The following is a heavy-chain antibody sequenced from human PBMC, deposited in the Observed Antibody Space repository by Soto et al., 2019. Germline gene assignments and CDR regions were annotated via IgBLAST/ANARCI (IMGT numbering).Heavy chain of an antibody. CDR2: IYYSGST. J-gene: IGHJ5*02. D-gene: IGHD2-2*01. V-gene: IGHV4-30-4*01. CDR3: ARVSSDIVLVPAANWFDP. CDR1: GGSISSGYYY. Sequence: SETLSLTCTVSGGSISSGYYYWSWIRQPPGKGLEWIGYIYYSGSTYYNPSLKSRVTISVDTSKNQFSLKLSSVTAADTAVYYCARVSSDIVLVPAANWFDPWGQGTLVTVS.